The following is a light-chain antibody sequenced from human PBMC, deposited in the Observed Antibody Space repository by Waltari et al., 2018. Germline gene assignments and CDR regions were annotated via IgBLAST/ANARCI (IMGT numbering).Light chain of an antibody. CDR1: GPRTFY. CDR3: SCRDSSGNVL. Sequence: SSELTQDPAVSVALGQTVRITCQGDGPRTFYASWYQQKPGQAPVLVIYIKDTRPSGIPDRFSGSSSGNTASLTITGAQAEDEADYYCSCRDSSGNVLFGGGTKLTVL. CDR2: IKD. V-gene: IGLV3-19*01. J-gene: IGLJ2*01.